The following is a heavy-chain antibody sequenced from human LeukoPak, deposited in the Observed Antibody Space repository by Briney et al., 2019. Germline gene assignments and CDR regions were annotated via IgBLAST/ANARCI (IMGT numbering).Heavy chain of an antibody. Sequence: PSETLSLTCTFSGGSLSSYYWSWIRQPPGKGLEWIAYIYYSGSTDYNPSLKSRVTISLDTSKNQFSLKVTSVTAADTAVYYCASLVGGGEHYFDYWGQGTLVTVSS. J-gene: IGHJ4*02. CDR2: IYYSGST. D-gene: IGHD1-26*01. CDR3: ASLVGGGEHYFDY. CDR1: GGSLSSYY. V-gene: IGHV4-59*08.